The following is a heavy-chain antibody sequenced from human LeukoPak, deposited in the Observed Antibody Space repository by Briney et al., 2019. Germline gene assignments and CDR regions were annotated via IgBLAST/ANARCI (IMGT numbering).Heavy chain of an antibody. J-gene: IGHJ6*02. V-gene: IGHV3-21*01. CDR2: ISSGSSYI. CDR1: GFTFSGSS. Sequence: PGGSLRLSCAASGFTFSGSSMNWVRQAPGKGLEWVSSISSGSSYIYYSDSVKGRFTISRGNAKNSLYLQMNSLRAEDTAVYYCARTRDGFSYYYGMDVWGQGTTVTVSS. D-gene: IGHD5-24*01. CDR3: ARTRDGFSYYYGMDV.